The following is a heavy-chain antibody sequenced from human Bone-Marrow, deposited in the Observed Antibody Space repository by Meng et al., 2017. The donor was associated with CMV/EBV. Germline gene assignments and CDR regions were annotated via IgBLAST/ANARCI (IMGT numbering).Heavy chain of an antibody. D-gene: IGHD2-2*01. Sequence: ASLKVSCKASGYTFTSYDISWLRQAPGQGLEWMGWMSPSSGNTGYAQKFQGRVTMTRNTTISTDYIELSSMRAEDTAVYYCAGVYRRRSSTSCRRIDVWGQGTTVTVSS. CDR1: GYTFTSYD. CDR3: AGVYRRRSSTSCRRIDV. J-gene: IGHJ6*02. V-gene: IGHV1-8*01. CDR2: MSPSSGNT.